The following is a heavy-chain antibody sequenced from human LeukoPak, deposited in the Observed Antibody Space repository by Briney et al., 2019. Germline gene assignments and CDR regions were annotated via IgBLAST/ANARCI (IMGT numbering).Heavy chain of an antibody. CDR2: ILSKTSGGTT. CDR1: GFSFSNAW. V-gene: IGHV3-15*07. D-gene: IGHD3-10*01. J-gene: IGHJ5*02. CDR3: ADYYASGSYPP. Sequence: SGGSLRLSCAASGFSFSNAWMNWVRRAPGKGLEWAGRILSKTSGGTTDYATPVKGRFTISRDDSKNMLYLHMNSLQIEDTAVYYCADYYASGSYPPWGQGTLVTVSS.